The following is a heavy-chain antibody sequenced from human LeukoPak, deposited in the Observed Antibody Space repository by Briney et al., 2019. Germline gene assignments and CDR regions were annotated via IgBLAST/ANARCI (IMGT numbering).Heavy chain of an antibody. V-gene: IGHV3-48*03. CDR2: ISSSGSTI. Sequence: GGSSLLFSSASAFTFCSNEMICCVRHPGEERLECLYISSSGSTIYYDDSVKGRFTISRDNAKNSLYLQMNSLRTEDTAVYYCARDRSYYDMLTGYYTGLDYWGQGTLVTVSS. CDR1: AFTFCSNE. D-gene: IGHD3-9*01. J-gene: IGHJ4*02. CDR3: ARDRSYYDMLTGYYTGLDY.